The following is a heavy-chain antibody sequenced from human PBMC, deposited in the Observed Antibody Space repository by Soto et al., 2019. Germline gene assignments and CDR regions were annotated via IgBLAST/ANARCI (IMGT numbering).Heavy chain of an antibody. D-gene: IGHD3-3*01. CDR3: VRGHRQIWIYKGDS. CDR1: GYTFTSYD. J-gene: IGHJ4*02. CDR2: MDPSSGNT. Sequence: ASVKVSCKASGYTFTSYDIHWVRQVTGQGLEWMGWMDPSSGNTGYAQKFQGRVSMTRDTSISTAYMELTTLRSGDTAVYYCVRGHRQIWIYKGDSWGQVTMAPLSS. V-gene: IGHV1-8*01.